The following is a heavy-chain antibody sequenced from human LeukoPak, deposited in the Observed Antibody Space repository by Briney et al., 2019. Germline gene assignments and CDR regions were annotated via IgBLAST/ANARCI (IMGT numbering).Heavy chain of an antibody. D-gene: IGHD1-26*01. CDR2: ISYDGSHK. V-gene: IGHV3-30*03. Sequence: PARSLTLSCAASGFIFSSYGMHWVRQAPGKGLEWVAIISYDGSHKDYADSVKVRFTISRDNYKNTLYLQMNSLRAEDTAVYDCARELISGHYTFDYWGQGTLVTVSS. CDR1: GFIFSSYG. CDR3: ARELISGHYTFDY. J-gene: IGHJ4*02.